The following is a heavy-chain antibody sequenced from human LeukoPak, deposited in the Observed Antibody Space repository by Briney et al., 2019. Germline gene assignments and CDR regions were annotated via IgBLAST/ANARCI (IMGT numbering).Heavy chain of an antibody. CDR3: ARDQYYYDSSGYSTPGGY. J-gene: IGHJ4*02. CDR1: GFTFSSYA. V-gene: IGHV3-30-3*01. CDR2: ISYDGSNK. D-gene: IGHD3-22*01. Sequence: GGSLRLSCAASGFTFSSYAMHWVRQAPGKGLEWVAVISYDGSNKYYADSVKGRFTISGDNSKNTLYLQMNSLRAEDTAVYCCARDQYYYDSSGYSTPGGYWGQGTLVTVSS.